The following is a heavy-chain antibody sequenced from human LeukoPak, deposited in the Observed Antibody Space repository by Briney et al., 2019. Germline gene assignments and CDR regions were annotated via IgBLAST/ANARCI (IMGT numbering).Heavy chain of an antibody. V-gene: IGHV4-59*01. CDR2: IYYSGST. CDR3: ARDPYGDYYFDY. D-gene: IGHD4-17*01. J-gene: IGHJ4*02. CDR1: GGSISSYY. Sequence: SETLSLTCTVSGGSISSYYWSWIRQPPGKGLEWIGYIYYSGSTNYNPSHKSRVTISVDTSKNQFSLKLSSVTAADTAVYYCARDPYGDYYFDYWGQGTLVTVSS.